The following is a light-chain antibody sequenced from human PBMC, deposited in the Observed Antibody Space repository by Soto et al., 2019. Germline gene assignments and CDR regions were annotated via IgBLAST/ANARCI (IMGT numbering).Light chain of an antibody. V-gene: IGKV3-11*01. CDR1: QRISSY. Sequence: EIVLTQSPATLSLSPGERATLSCRASQRISSYFARYQQKPGQAPRLLIYDTSTRATGTPARFSGSGSGPNLTLTISSLEPEDFAVYYRPQRSTWPRCTFGQGTKVDIK. CDR3: PQRSTWPRCT. CDR2: DTS. J-gene: IGKJ1*01.